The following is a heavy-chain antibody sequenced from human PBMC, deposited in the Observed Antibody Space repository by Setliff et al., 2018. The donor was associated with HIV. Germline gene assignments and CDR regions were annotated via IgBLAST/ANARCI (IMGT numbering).Heavy chain of an antibody. CDR2: INVDSGGT. Sequence: ASVKVSCKASGFTFNKFHIQWVRQAPGQGLEWMGWINVDSGGTNYVQKFQGRVTMTRDTSISTAYMDLSRLRSDDTAVYYCATLDYWGQGTLVTVSS. J-gene: IGHJ4*02. CDR1: GFTFNKFH. CDR3: ATLDY. V-gene: IGHV1-2*02.